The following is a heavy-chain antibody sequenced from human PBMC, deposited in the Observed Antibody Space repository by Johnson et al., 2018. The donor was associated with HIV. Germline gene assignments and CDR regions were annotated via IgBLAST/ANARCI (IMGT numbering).Heavy chain of an antibody. J-gene: IGHJ3*02. CDR1: GFTFSIYA. CDR3: ARVVEAARVPMHDAFDI. D-gene: IGHD6-6*01. CDR2: ISYDGGKK. V-gene: IGHV3-30*04. Sequence: QVQLVESGGGVVQPGRSLRLSCAASGFTFSIYAMHWVRQAPGKGLAWVAVISYDGGKKYSADSVKVRFTISRDNSKNTLYLQMNSLRAEDTAVFYCARVVEAARVPMHDAFDIWGQGTVVTVSS.